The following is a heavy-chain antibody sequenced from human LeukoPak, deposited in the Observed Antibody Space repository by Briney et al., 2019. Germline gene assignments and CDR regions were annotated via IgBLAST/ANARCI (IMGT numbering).Heavy chain of an antibody. Sequence: PGGSLRLSCVASGFTFSSYSMNWVRQAPGKGLEWVSYITSTSSTIFYADSVKGRFTISRDNAKNSLSLQMNSLRAEDTAVYYCAKDPRDHSYGWSWRYFDYWGQGTLVTVSS. CDR1: GFTFSSYS. CDR3: AKDPRDHSYGWSWRYFDY. CDR2: ITSTSSTI. D-gene: IGHD5-18*01. V-gene: IGHV3-48*01. J-gene: IGHJ4*02.